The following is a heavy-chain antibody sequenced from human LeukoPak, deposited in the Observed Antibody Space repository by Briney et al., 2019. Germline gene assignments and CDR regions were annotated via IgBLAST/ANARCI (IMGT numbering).Heavy chain of an antibody. J-gene: IGHJ6*02. D-gene: IGHD3-10*01. CDR3: AQSSGTPPCYYGMDV. Sequence: PSETLSLTCTVSGGSLSRCNNWWTWIRQPPGQRLEWFGSIYGSGSVFYNPSLGSRVTISVDTSKNQFSLKMSTVTAADTAVYYCAQSSGTPPCYYGMDVWGQGTTVTV. CDR2: IYGSGSV. CDR1: GGSLSRCNNW. V-gene: IGHV4-39*01.